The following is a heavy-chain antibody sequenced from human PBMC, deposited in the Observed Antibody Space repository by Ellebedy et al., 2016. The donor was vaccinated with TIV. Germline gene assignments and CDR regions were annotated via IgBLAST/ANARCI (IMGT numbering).Heavy chain of an antibody. Sequence: GESLKISXAASGFGFRSYNMNWVRQAPGKGLEWVGRIKSKTDGGTTDYAAPVKGRFTISRDDSKNTLYLQMNSLKTEDTAVYYCTLRGVWGKGTTVTVSS. CDR1: GFGFRSYN. V-gene: IGHV3-15*01. CDR2: IKSKTDGGTT. J-gene: IGHJ6*04. CDR3: TLRGV.